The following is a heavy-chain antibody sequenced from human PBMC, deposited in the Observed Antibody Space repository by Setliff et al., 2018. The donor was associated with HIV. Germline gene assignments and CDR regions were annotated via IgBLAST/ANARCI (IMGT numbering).Heavy chain of an antibody. D-gene: IGHD2-21*02. CDR1: GGSFSPYY. CDR3: ARLLRYCRSADCYRAFDF. CDR2: INHGGTT. V-gene: IGHV4-34*10. Sequence: LSLTCAVYGGSFSPYYWAWIRQPPGKGLEWVAEINHGGTTNYNPSLKSRITMSINTSEKQFYLKLNSVTAADTAVYYCARLLRYCRSADCYRAFDFWGQGTPVT. J-gene: IGHJ4*02.